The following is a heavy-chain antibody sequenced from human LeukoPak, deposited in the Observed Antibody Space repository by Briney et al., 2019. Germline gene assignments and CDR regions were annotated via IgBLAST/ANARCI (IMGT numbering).Heavy chain of an antibody. Sequence: PSETLSLTCTVSGGSISSYYWSWIRQPPGKGLEWIGYIYYSGSTNYNPSLKSRVTISVDTSKNQFSLKLSSVTAADTAVYYCARAGTGKIQLWYFDYWGQGTLVTVSS. CDR3: ARAGTGKIQLWYFDY. D-gene: IGHD5-18*01. CDR1: GGSISSYY. CDR2: IYYSGST. V-gene: IGHV4-59*01. J-gene: IGHJ4*02.